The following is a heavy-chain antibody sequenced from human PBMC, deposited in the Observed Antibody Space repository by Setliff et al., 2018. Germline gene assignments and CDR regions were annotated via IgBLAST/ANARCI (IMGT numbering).Heavy chain of an antibody. J-gene: IGHJ3*02. CDR1: GYTFTSYG. CDR3: ATVYGFIVGATRAFDI. V-gene: IGHV1-46*01. Sequence: ASVKVSCKASGYTFTSYGISWVRQAPGQGLEWMGIINFSGGKTSYAQKFQGRVTMTEDTSTDTAYMELSSLRSEDTAVYYCATVYGFIVGATRAFDIWGQGTMVTVSS. CDR2: INFSGGKT. D-gene: IGHD1-26*01.